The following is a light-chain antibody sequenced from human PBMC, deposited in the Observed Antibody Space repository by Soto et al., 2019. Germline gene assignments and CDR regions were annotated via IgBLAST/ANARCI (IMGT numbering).Light chain of an antibody. V-gene: IGKV1-39*01. J-gene: IGKJ1*01. CDR1: QPINNY. CDR3: HQFGDSPQT. CDR2: GAS. Sequence: DIPMTQSPSSLSASVGDRVTITCRSSQPINNYLNWYQQMPGRAPRLLIYGASKLQTGVPSRFVGSGSGTDFTLTITTLQPEDFAVYYCHQFGDSPQTFGQGTTVEV.